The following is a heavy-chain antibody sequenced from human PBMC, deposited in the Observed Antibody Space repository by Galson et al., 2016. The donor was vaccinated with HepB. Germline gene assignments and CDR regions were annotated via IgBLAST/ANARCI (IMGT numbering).Heavy chain of an antibody. CDR3: ARVNSFIRNIGTLDL. D-gene: IGHD2/OR15-2a*01. CDR2: IRKRSNGYTT. V-gene: IGHV3-72*01. Sequence: SLRLSCAASGFRFSDHYMDWVRQAPGKGLEWVGRIRKRSNGYTTEYGGSVKGRFSVSRDDPENSLYLHMDSLKSEDTAVYYCARVNSFIRNIGTLDLWGRGTLVTVSS. J-gene: IGHJ3*01. CDR1: GFRFSDHY.